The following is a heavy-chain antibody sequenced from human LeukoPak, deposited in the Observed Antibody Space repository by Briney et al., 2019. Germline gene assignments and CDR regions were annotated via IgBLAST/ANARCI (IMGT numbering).Heavy chain of an antibody. V-gene: IGHV1-18*01. CDR2: VSAYNGNT. D-gene: IGHD3-10*01. Sequence: ASVKVSCKASGYTFTSYGISWVRQAPGQGLEWMGWVSAYNGNTNYAQKLQGRVTMTTDTSTSTAYMELRSLRSDDTAVYYCARGGSGTYYYYYGMDVWGQGTTVTVSS. J-gene: IGHJ6*02. CDR3: ARGGSGTYYYYYGMDV. CDR1: GYTFTSYG.